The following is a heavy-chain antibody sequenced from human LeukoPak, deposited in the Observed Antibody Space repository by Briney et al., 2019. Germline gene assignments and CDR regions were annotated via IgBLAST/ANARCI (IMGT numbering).Heavy chain of an antibody. D-gene: IGHD2-15*01. V-gene: IGHV3-33*07. CDR3: ARARGWQPNYHYYYMDV. CDR1: GFTFNSYA. Sequence: GGSLRLSCIPSGFTFNSYAMFWVRQAPGKGLEWVSLIWYDGSNKYYADSVKGRFTLSRDNSKNTLFLQMNSLRAEDTAVYYCARARGWQPNYHYYYMDVWGTRTTVTVSS. CDR2: IWYDGSNK. J-gene: IGHJ6*03.